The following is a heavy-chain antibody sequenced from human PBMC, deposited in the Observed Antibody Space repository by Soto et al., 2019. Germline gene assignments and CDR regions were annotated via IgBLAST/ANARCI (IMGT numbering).Heavy chain of an antibody. Sequence: ASVKVSCRASGGTFSGYAISWVRQAPGQGLEWMGGIIPIFGTANYGQKFQGRVTITADESTSTAYMELSSLRSEDTAVYYCARGSARARFDPWGQGTLVTVSS. J-gene: IGHJ5*02. V-gene: IGHV1-69*13. CDR2: IIPIFGTA. CDR1: GGTFSGYA. CDR3: ARGSARARFDP.